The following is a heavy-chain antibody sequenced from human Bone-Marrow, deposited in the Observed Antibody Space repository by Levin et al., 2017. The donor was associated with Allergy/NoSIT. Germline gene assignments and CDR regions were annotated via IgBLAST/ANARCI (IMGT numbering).Heavy chain of an antibody. V-gene: IGHV1-18*01. Sequence: VASVKVSCKASGYTFTSYGISWVRQAPGQGLEWMGWISAYNGNTNYAQKLQGRVTMTTDTSTSTAYMELRSLRSDDTAVYYCARDGNLGYCSSTSCYVNYYYYYGMDVWGQGTTVTVSS. CDR1: GYTFTSYG. J-gene: IGHJ6*02. CDR2: ISAYNGNT. D-gene: IGHD2-2*01. CDR3: ARDGNLGYCSSTSCYVNYYYYYGMDV.